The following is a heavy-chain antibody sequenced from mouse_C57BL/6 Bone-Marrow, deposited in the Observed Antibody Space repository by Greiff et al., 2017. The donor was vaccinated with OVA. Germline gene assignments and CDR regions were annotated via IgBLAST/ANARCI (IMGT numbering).Heavy chain of an antibody. J-gene: IGHJ2*01. V-gene: IGHV1-54*01. CDR3: AREGYYGTFDY. D-gene: IGHD1-1*01. CDR1: GYAFTNYL. CDR2: INPGSGGT. Sequence: VQLQESGAELVRPGTSVKVSCKASGYAFTNYLIEWVKQRPGQGLEWIGVINPGSGGTNYNEKFKGKATLTADKSSSTAYMQLSSLTSEDSAVYFCAREGYYGTFDYWGQGTTLTVSS.